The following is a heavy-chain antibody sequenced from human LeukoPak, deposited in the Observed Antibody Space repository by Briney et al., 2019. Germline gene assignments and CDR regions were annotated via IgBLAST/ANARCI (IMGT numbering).Heavy chain of an antibody. CDR1: GFTVSSNY. CDR3: ARVRRIVGATLDYFDY. CDR2: IYSGGST. D-gene: IGHD1-26*01. Sequence: GGSLRLSCAASGFTVSSNYMSWVRQAPGKGLEWVSVIYSGGSTYYADSVKDRFTISRDNSKNTLYLQMNSLRAEDTAVYYCARVRRIVGATLDYFDYWGQGTLVTVSS. J-gene: IGHJ4*02. V-gene: IGHV3-53*01.